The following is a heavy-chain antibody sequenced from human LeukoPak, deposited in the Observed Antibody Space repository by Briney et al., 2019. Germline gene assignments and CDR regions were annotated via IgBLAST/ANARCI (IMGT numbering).Heavy chain of an antibody. CDR1: GDIVSSNSAG. CDR2: TYYRSKWYN. J-gene: IGHJ4*02. CDR3: AGSASFFDY. Sequence: SQTLSLTCAISGDIVSSNSAGWNWVRQSPSRGLEWLGRTYYRSKWYNDYAVSVKSRITISPDTSKNQFSLQLSSVTPEDTAVYYCAGSASFFDYWGQGTLVTVSS. D-gene: IGHD6-19*01. V-gene: IGHV6-1*01.